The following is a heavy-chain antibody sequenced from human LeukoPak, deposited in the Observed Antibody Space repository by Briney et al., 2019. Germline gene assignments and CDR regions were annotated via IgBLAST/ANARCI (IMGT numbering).Heavy chain of an antibody. Sequence: GRSLRLSCAASGFTFSSYGMHWVRQAPGKGLEWVAVIWYDGSNKYYADSVKGRFTISRDNSKNTLYLQMNSLRAEDTAVYYCARYAFISGYYYYMDVWGKGTTVTVSS. CDR3: ARYAFISGYYYYMDV. CDR2: IWYDGSNK. V-gene: IGHV3-33*01. J-gene: IGHJ6*03. CDR1: GFTFSSYG. D-gene: IGHD3-16*01.